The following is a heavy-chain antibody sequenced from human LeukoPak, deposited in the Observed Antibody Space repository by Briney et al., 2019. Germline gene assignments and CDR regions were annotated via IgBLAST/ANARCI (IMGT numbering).Heavy chain of an antibody. CDR1: GDSLRTGGYY. Sequence: SQTLSLTCTVSGDSLRTGGYYWYWIRQHPGKGLEWIGYVYYSGSTYYNPSFGSRLTISVDTSKNQFSLTLSSLTAADTAVYYCARGHGFCSSTSCYEFDYWGQGTLVTVSS. V-gene: IGHV4-31*03. J-gene: IGHJ4*02. CDR2: VYYSGST. D-gene: IGHD2-2*01. CDR3: ARGHGFCSSTSCYEFDY.